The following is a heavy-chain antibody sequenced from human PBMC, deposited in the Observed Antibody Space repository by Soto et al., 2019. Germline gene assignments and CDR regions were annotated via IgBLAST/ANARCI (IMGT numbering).Heavy chain of an antibody. CDR2: INPNSGGT. D-gene: IGHD3-10*01. CDR1: GYTFTGYY. V-gene: IGHV1-2*04. J-gene: IGHJ4*02. CDR3: ARARYGSGSYYFIY. Sequence: ASVKVSCKASGYTFTGYYMHWVRQAAGQGLEWMGWINPNSGGTNYAQKFQGWVTMTRDTSISTAYMELSRLRSDDTAVYYCARARYGSGSYYFIYWGQGTLVTVSS.